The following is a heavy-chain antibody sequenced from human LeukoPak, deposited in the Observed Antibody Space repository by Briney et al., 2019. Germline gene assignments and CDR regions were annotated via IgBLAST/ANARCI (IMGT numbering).Heavy chain of an antibody. V-gene: IGHV4-34*01. Sequence: SETLSLTCAVYGGSFSGYYWSWIRQPPGKGLEWIGEINHSGSTNYNPSLKSRVTMSVDTSKNQFSLKLSSVTAADTAVYYCARRSGYYDFWSGYYYWGQGTLVTVSS. J-gene: IGHJ4*02. D-gene: IGHD3-3*01. CDR3: ARRSGYYDFWSGYYY. CDR1: GGSFSGYY. CDR2: INHSGST.